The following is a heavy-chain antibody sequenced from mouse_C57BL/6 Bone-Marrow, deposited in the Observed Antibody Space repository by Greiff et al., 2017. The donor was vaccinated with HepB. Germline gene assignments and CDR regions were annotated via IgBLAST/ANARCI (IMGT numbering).Heavy chain of an antibody. Sequence: EVQLVESGGGLVQSGRSLRLSCATSGFTFSDFYMEWVRQAPGKGLEWIAASRNKANDYTTEYSASVKGRFIVSRDTSQSILYLQMNALRAEDTAIYYCARDAYYGSSSPLDYWGQGTTLTVSS. CDR2: SRNKANDYTT. CDR1: GFTFSDFY. V-gene: IGHV7-1*01. D-gene: IGHD1-1*01. CDR3: ARDAYYGSSSPLDY. J-gene: IGHJ2*01.